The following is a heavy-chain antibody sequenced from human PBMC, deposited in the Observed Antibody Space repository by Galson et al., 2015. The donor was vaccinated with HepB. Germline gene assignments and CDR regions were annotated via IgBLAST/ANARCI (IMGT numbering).Heavy chain of an antibody. CDR1: GYSFTSYW. CDR2: IYPGDSDT. V-gene: IGHV5-51*01. CDR3: ARRVTYAYGDYVIYFDY. D-gene: IGHD4-17*01. Sequence: QSGAEVKKPGESLKISCKGSGYSFTSYWIGWVRQMPGKGLEWMGIIYPGDSDTRYSPSFQGQVTISADKSISTAYLQWSSLKASDTAMYYCARRVTYAYGDYVIYFDYWGQGTLVTVSS. J-gene: IGHJ4*02.